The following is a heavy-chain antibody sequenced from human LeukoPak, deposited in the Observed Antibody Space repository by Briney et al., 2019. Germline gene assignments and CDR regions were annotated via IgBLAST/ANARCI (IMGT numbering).Heavy chain of an antibody. Sequence: QAGGSLRLSCVVSGFSVSTKYMSWVRQAPGKGLEWVSVIYSGGTTYYADSVKGRFTISRDNSKNTLYLQMNSLRAEDTAVYYCARDRVSTVHPIDYWGQGTLVAVSS. V-gene: IGHV3-66*01. D-gene: IGHD6-6*01. CDR1: GFSVSTKY. CDR3: ARDRVSTVHPIDY. CDR2: IYSGGTT. J-gene: IGHJ4*02.